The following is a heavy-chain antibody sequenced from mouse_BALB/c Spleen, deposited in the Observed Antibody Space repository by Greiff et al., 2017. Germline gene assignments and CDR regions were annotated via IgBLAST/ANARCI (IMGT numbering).Heavy chain of an antibody. D-gene: IGHD2-1*01. CDR2: INPSTGYT. CDR3: ARSGNHYAMDY. V-gene: IGHV1-4*01. J-gene: IGHJ4*01. CDR1: GYSFTSYW. Sequence: QVQLQQPGAELVRPGASVKLSCKASGYSFTSYWMNWVKQRPGQGLEWIGYINPSTGYTEYNQKFKDKATLTADKSSSTAYMQLSSLTSEDSAVYYCARSGNHYAMDYWGQGTSVTVSS.